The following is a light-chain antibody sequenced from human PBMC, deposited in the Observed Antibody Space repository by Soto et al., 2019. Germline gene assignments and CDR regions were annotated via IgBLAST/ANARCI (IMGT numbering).Light chain of an antibody. Sequence: DIQMTQSPSFLSASVGDRVTITCRASQSISTWLAWYQQKPGKAPKLLIYDASSLESGVPQRFSGSGSGTEFTLTISSLQPDDFATYYCQQYNNYSTFGQGTKVDI. CDR1: QSISTW. J-gene: IGKJ1*01. CDR2: DAS. CDR3: QQYNNYST. V-gene: IGKV1-5*01.